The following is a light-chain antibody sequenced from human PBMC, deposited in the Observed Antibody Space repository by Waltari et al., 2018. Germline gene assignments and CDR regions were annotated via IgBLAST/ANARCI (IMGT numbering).Light chain of an antibody. V-gene: IGKV4-1*01. CDR1: QSVLYSSNNKNY. CDR3: QQYYSAPYT. Sequence: DIVMTQSPDSLAVSLGERATINCKSSQSVLYSSNNKNYLTWYQQQPGPPPKLLIYWASTREYGVPDRFSGSASGTDFTLTISSLQAEDVAVYYCQQYYSAPYTFGQGTKLEIK. CDR2: WAS. J-gene: IGKJ2*01.